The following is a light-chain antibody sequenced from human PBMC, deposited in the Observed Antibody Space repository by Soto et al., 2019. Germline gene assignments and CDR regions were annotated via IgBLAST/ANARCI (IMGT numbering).Light chain of an antibody. CDR3: QQSYISPYT. J-gene: IGKJ2*01. V-gene: IGKV1-39*01. CDR2: SAS. Sequence: DVQMTQSPASLSASVGDRVTITCRASQSISKNLNWYQHKVEKAPQLLIYSASDSQAGVPSRFSGSGSGTDFTLIISGLQPEDFATYYCQQSYISPYTFGQGTKVEIK. CDR1: QSISKN.